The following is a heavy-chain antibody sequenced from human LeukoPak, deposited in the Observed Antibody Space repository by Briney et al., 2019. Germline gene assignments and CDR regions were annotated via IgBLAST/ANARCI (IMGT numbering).Heavy chain of an antibody. CDR3: VKDVELAAATSTYFFDY. V-gene: IGHV3-64D*09. CDR1: GFTFSNYA. CDR2: ISSNGSST. D-gene: IGHD2-15*01. J-gene: IGHJ4*02. Sequence: GGSLKLSCSASGFTFSNYAMHWVRQAPGKGLEYVSAISSNGSSTYYADPVNGRFTISRDNSKNTLSLQMSSLRAEETAVYYCVKDVELAAATSTYFFDYWGQGTLVTVSS.